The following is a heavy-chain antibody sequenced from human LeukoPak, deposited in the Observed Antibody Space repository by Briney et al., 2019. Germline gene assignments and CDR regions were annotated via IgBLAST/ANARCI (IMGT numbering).Heavy chain of an antibody. J-gene: IGHJ4*02. V-gene: IGHV1-69*13. CDR2: IIPIFGTA. CDR3: ARGVVPAAILDY. CDR1: GGTFSSYA. D-gene: IGHD2-2*01. Sequence: SVKVSCKASGGTFSSYAISWVRQAPGQGLEWMGGIIPIFGTANYAQKFQGRVTITADESTSTAYMELSSLRSEDTAVYYCARGVVPAAILDYWGQGILVTVSS.